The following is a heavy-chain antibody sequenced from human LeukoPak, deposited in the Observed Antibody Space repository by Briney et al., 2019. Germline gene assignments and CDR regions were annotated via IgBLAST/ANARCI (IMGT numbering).Heavy chain of an antibody. V-gene: IGHV4-34*01. J-gene: IGHJ6*02. CDR1: GGSITDYY. Sequence: SETLSLTCAVYGGSITDYYWSWIRQLPGKGLEWIGEIHRSAGTNYNPSLWGRVTISVDTSKNQFSLKLTSVTAADTAVFFCARGPVRDDGLTGDSYYYGLDVWGQGTTVTVSS. CDR3: ARGPVRDDGLTGDSYYYGLDV. D-gene: IGHD3-9*01. CDR2: IHRSAGT.